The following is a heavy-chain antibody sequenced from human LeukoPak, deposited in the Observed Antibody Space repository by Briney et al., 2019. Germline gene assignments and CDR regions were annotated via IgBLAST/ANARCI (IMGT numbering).Heavy chain of an antibody. CDR1: GFTFSSYE. D-gene: IGHD3-22*01. Sequence: GGSLRLSCAASGFTFSSYEMNWVRQAPGKGLEWVSYISSSGSTIYYADSVEGRFSISRDTSKNTLYLQMNSLRAEDTAVYYCAKGRRTFIVVVIDAFDVWGQGTMVTVSS. J-gene: IGHJ3*01. CDR2: ISSSGSTI. CDR3: AKGRRTFIVVVIDAFDV. V-gene: IGHV3-48*03.